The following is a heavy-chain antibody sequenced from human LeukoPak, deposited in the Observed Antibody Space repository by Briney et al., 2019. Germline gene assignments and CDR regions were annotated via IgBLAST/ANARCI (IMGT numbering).Heavy chain of an antibody. CDR3: ARCEAWSGYYDAYNWFDP. V-gene: IGHV5-51*01. CDR1: GYSFTSYW. CDR2: IYPSDSDT. J-gene: IGHJ5*02. D-gene: IGHD3-3*01. Sequence: GESLKISCKGSGYSFTSYWIGWVRQMPGKGLEWMGIIYPSDSDTRYSPSFQGQVTISADKSISTAYLQWSSLKASDTAMYYCARCEAWSGYYDAYNWFDPWGQGTLVTVSS.